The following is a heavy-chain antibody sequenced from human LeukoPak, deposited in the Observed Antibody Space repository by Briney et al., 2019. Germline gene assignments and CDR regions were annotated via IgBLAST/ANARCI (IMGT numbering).Heavy chain of an antibody. CDR2: ISYDGSNK. J-gene: IGHJ3*02. CDR3: ARDSPRWYYDSSDEAFDI. Sequence: GGSLRLSCAASGFTFSSYAMHWVRQAPGKGLEWVAVISYDGSNKYYADSVKGRFTISRDNSKNTLYLQMNSLRAEDTAVYYCARDSPRWYYDSSDEAFDIWGQGTMVTVSS. V-gene: IGHV3-30-3*01. D-gene: IGHD3-22*01. CDR1: GFTFSSYA.